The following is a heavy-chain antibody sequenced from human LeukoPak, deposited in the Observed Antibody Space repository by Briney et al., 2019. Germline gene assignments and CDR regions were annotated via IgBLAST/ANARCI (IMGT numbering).Heavy chain of an antibody. V-gene: IGHV1-2*02. J-gene: IGHJ5*02. CDR1: GYTFTGYY. CDR3: ARGRITMVRVSKLNWFDP. CDR2: INPNSGGT. D-gene: IGHD3-10*01. Sequence: ASVKVSCKASGYTFTGYYMHWVRQAPGQGLEWMGWINPNSGGTNYAQKFQGRVTMTRDTSTSTVYMELSSLRSEDTAVYYCARGRITMVRVSKLNWFDPWGQGTLVTVSS.